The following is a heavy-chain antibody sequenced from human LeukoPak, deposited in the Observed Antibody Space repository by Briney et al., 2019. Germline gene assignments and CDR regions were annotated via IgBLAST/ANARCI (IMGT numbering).Heavy chain of an antibody. CDR2: IYYSGST. D-gene: IGHD4-17*01. V-gene: IGHV4-59*01. Sequence: SSETLSLTCTVSGGSISSYYWSWIRQPPGKGLEWIGYIYYSGSTNYNPSLKSRVTISVDTSKNQFSLKLSSVTAADTAVYYCARVQDYGVVFDLWGRGTLVTVSS. CDR1: GGSISSYY. CDR3: ARVQDYGVVFDL. J-gene: IGHJ2*01.